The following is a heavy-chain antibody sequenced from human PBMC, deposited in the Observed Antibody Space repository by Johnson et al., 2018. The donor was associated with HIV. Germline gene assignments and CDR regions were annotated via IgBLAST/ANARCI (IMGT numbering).Heavy chain of an antibody. CDR2: IWYDGNNK. CDR3: ARESDSSGYYSDAFDI. CDR1: GFTFSSYG. D-gene: IGHD3-22*01. Sequence: QEKLVESGGGVVQPGRSLRLSCAASGFTFSSYGMHWVRQAPGKGLEWVAVIWYDGNNKYYADSVKGRFTISRDNSKNTLYLQMNSLRAEDTAVYYCARESDSSGYYSDAFDIWGQGTMVTVSS. J-gene: IGHJ3*02. V-gene: IGHV3-33*01.